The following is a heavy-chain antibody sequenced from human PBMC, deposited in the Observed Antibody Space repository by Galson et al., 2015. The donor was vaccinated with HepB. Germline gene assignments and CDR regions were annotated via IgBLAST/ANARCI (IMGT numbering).Heavy chain of an antibody. Sequence: ETLSLTCAVYGGSFSGYYWSWIRQPPGKGLEWIGEINHSGSTNYNPSLKSRVTISVDTSKNQFSLKLSSVTAADTAVYYCARAKRERGIVVVPAGSYMDVWGKGTTVTVSS. CDR2: INHSGST. V-gene: IGHV4-34*01. J-gene: IGHJ6*03. CDR1: GGSFSGYY. CDR3: ARAKRERGIVVVPAGSYMDV. D-gene: IGHD2-2*01.